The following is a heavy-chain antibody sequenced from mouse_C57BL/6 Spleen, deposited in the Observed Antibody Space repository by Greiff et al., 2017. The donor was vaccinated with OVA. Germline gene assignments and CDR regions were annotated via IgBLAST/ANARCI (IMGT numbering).Heavy chain of an antibody. V-gene: IGHV1-54*01. Sequence: QVQLQQSGAELVRPGTSVQVSCQASGYAFTNYLIEWVKQRPGQGLEWIGVINPGSGGTNYNEKFKGKATLTADKSSSTAYMQLSSLTSEDSAVYFCARYNDGYYEGAMDYWGQGTSVTVSS. CDR3: ARYNDGYYEGAMDY. J-gene: IGHJ4*01. D-gene: IGHD2-3*01. CDR1: GYAFTNYL. CDR2: INPGSGGT.